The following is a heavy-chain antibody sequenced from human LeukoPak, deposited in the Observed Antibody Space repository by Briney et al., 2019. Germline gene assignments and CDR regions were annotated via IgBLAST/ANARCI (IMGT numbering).Heavy chain of an antibody. CDR2: INPNSGGT. V-gene: IGHV1-2*06. CDR1: GYTFTGYY. D-gene: IGHD3-22*01. CDR3: ARGLHDSSGYYFGY. J-gene: IGHJ4*02. Sequence: ASVKVSCKASGYTFTGYYMHWVRQAPGQGLEWMGRINPNSGGTNYAQKFQGRVTMTRDTSISTAYMELSRLRSDDTAVYYCARGLHDSSGYYFGYWGQGTLATVSS.